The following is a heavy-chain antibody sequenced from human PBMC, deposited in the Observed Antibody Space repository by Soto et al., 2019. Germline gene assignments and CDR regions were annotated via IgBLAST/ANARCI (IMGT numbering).Heavy chain of an antibody. V-gene: IGHV1-46*01. CDR2: INPSGGST. Sequence: ASVKVSCKASGYTFTSYYMHWVRQAPGQGLEWMGIINPSGGSTSYAQKFQGRVTMTRDTSTSTVYMELSSLRSEDTAVYYCARDREGGLSTYYSDYWGQGTLVTVSS. CDR3: ARDREGGLSTYYSDY. CDR1: GYTFTSYY. D-gene: IGHD1-26*01. J-gene: IGHJ4*02.